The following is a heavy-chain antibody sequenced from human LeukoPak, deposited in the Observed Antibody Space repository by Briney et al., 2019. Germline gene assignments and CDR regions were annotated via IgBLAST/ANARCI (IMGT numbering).Heavy chain of an antibody. CDR3: ARDRGSGWYSDGFDP. CDR2: IYYSGST. J-gene: IGHJ5*02. Sequence: TSETLSLTCTVSGGSISSYYWSWIRQPPGKGLEWIGYIYYSGSTNYNPSLKSRVTISVDTSKNQFSLKLSSVTAADTAVYYCARDRGSGWYSDGFDPWGQETLVTVSS. V-gene: IGHV4-59*01. D-gene: IGHD6-19*01. CDR1: GGSISSYY.